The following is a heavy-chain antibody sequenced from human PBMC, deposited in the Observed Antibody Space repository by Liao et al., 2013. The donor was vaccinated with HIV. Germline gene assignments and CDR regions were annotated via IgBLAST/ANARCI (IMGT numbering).Heavy chain of an antibody. J-gene: IGHJ3*02. Sequence: QVQLQQWGAGLLKPSETLSLTCAVYGGSFSGYYWSWIRQPPGKGLEWIGRIYTSGSTNYNPSLKSRVTMSVDTSKNQFSLKLSSVTAADTAVYYCARDKGSSWPFDAFDIWGQGTMVTVSS. CDR3: ARDKGSSWPFDAFDI. CDR2: IYTSGST. D-gene: IGHD6-13*01. V-gene: IGHV4-59*10. CDR1: GGSFSGYY.